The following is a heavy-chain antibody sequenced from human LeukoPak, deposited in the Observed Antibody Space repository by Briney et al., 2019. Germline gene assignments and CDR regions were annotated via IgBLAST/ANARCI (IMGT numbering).Heavy chain of an antibody. V-gene: IGHV3-30*04. CDR2: ISYDGLNE. J-gene: IGHJ4*02. CDR3: ARGGYSTTWYMNSDY. D-gene: IGHD6-13*01. CDR1: GFSFSSYA. Sequence: GGSLRLSCAASGFSFSSYAMHWVRQAPGKGLEWVTVISYDGLNEYYADSVKGRFTVSRDNSKNTLYLQMNSLRAEDTAVYYCARGGYSTTWYMNSDYWGQGTLVTVSS.